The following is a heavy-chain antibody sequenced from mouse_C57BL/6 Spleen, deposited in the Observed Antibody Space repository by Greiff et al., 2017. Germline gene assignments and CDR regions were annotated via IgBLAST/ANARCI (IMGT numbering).Heavy chain of an antibody. CDR2: IYPGDGDT. CDR1: GYAFSSYW. CDR3: HYYGSSPRYFDV. D-gene: IGHD1-1*01. Sequence: VQLVESGAELVKPGASVKISCKASGYAFSSYWMNWVKQRPGKGLEWLGQIYPGDGDTNYNGKFKGKATLTADKSSSTAYMQLSSLTSEDSAVYFCHYYGSSPRYFDVWGTGTTVTVSS. V-gene: IGHV1-80*01. J-gene: IGHJ1*03.